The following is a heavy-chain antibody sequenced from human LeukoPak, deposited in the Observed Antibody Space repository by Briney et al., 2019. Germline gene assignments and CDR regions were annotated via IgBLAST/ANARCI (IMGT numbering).Heavy chain of an antibody. J-gene: IGHJ6*03. CDR3: ARASPITIFGVVIPNPYYYYYYMDV. CDR1: GYSISSGYY. CDR2: IYHSEST. V-gene: IGHV4-38-2*02. D-gene: IGHD3-3*01. Sequence: PSETLSLTCTVSGYSISSGYYWGWIRQPPGKGLEWIGSIYHSESTYYNPSLKGRVTISVDTSKNQFSLKLSSVTAADTAVYYCARASPITIFGVVIPNPYYYYYYMDVWGKGTTVTVSS.